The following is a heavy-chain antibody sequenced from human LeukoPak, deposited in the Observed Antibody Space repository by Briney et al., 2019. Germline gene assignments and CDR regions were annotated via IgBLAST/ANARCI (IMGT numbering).Heavy chain of an antibody. V-gene: IGHV5-51*01. CDR3: ARQLRRWELLPSDAFDI. D-gene: IGHD1-26*01. CDR2: IYPGDSDT. CDR1: GYSFTSYW. Sequence: GESLKISCKGSGYSFTSYWTGWVRQMPGKGLEWMGIIYPGDSDTRYSPSFQGQVTISADKSISAAYLQWSSLKASDTAMYYCARQLRRWELLPSDAFDIWGQGTMVTVSS. J-gene: IGHJ3*02.